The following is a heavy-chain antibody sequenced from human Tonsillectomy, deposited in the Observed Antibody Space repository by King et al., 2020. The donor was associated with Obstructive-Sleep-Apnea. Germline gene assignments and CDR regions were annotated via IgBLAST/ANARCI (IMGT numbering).Heavy chain of an antibody. CDR3: AREKTHTGGSAYGMDV. Sequence: VQLVESGGGLVKPGGSLTLSCAASGFRFSDYYMGWIRQAPGKGLEWVSYISLTSTYTNYAEYVKGRFTISRDNTQNFLYLQMDSLTAEDTAVYFCAREKTHTGGSAYGMDVWGQGTTVTVSS. CDR2: ISLTSTYT. J-gene: IGHJ6*02. CDR1: GFRFSDYY. V-gene: IGHV3-11*06. D-gene: IGHD3-10*01.